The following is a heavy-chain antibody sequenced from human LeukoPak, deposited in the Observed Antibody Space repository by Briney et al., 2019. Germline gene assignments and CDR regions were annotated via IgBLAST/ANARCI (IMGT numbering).Heavy chain of an antibody. V-gene: IGHV4-39*01. CDR2: IYYSGRT. J-gene: IGHJ4*02. Sequence: SETLSLTCTVSGGSISSSSYYWGWIRQPPGKGLEWIGSIYYSGRTYYNPSLKSRVTISVDTSKNQFSLKLSSVTAADTAVYYCARLGAAAGEFDYWGQGTLVTVSS. CDR1: GGSISSSSYY. D-gene: IGHD6-13*01. CDR3: ARLGAAAGEFDY.